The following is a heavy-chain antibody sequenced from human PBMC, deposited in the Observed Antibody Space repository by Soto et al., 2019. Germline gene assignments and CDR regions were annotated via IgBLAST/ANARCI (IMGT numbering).Heavy chain of an antibody. CDR3: ARGYCSGGSCAWVHFDY. J-gene: IGHJ4*02. D-gene: IGHD2-15*01. CDR1: GFTFSSYS. CDR2: ISSSSSYI. Sequence: WGSLRLSCAASGFTFSSYSMNWVRQAPGKGLEWVSSISSSSSYIYYADSVKGRFTISRDNAKNSLYLQMNSLRAEDTAVYYCARGYCSGGSCAWVHFDYWGQGTLVTVSS. V-gene: IGHV3-21*01.